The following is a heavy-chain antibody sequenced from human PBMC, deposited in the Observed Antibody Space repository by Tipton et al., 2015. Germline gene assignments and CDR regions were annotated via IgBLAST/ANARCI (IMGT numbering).Heavy chain of an antibody. J-gene: IGHJ4*02. CDR1: GGTFSNYG. V-gene: IGHV1-69*01. D-gene: IGHD1-14*01. CDR3: ASAVGINSLSRATLHY. CDR2: FIPISGTA. Sequence: HLVQSGAEVKKPGSSVKVSCKASGGTFSNYGISWVRQAPGHGLEWMGGFIPISGTANYAQKFQGRVTLTAVASPTTSYMELSSLACEDAAVSSGASAVGINSLSRATLHYWGQGPLVSVSS.